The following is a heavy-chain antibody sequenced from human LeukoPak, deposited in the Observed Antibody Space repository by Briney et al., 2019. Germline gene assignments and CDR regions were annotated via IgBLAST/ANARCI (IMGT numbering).Heavy chain of an antibody. CDR2: INPNSGGT. Sequence: ASVKVSCKASGYTFTGYYMHWVRQAPGQGLEWMGRINPNSGGTNYAQKFQGRVTMTRVTSISTAYMELSRLRSDDTAVYYWARPRRGSSWYDYWGQGTLVTVSS. V-gene: IGHV1-2*06. D-gene: IGHD6-13*01. CDR3: ARPRRGSSWYDY. J-gene: IGHJ4*02. CDR1: GYTFTGYY.